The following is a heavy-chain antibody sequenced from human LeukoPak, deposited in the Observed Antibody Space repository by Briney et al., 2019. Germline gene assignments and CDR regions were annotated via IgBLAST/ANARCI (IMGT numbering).Heavy chain of an antibody. CDR2: ISGSGGST. CDR1: GFTFSSYV. D-gene: IGHD6-19*01. CDR3: AKVVFEFQWLGPAGAFDY. V-gene: IGHV3-23*01. J-gene: IGHJ4*02. Sequence: PGGSLRLSCAASGFTFSSYVMHWVRQAPGKGLEWVSAISGSGGSTYYADSVKGRFTISRDNSKNTLYLQMNSLRAEDTAVYYCAKVVFEFQWLGPAGAFDYWGQGTLVTVSS.